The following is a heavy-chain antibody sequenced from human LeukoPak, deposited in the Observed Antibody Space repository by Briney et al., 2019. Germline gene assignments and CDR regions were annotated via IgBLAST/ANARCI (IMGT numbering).Heavy chain of an antibody. D-gene: IGHD3-22*01. CDR3: ARDHYYDSNWFDP. J-gene: IGHJ5*02. CDR2: IYYSGST. V-gene: IGHV4-31*03. CDR1: GGSISSGGYY. Sequence: SETLSLTCTVSGGSISSGGYYWSWIRQHPGTGLEWIGYIYYSGSTYYNPSLKSRVTISVDTSKNQFPLKLSSVTAADTAVYYCARDHYYDSNWFDPWGQGTLVTVSS.